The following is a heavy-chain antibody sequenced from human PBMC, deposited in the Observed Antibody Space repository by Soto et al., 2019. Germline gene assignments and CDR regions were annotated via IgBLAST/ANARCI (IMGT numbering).Heavy chain of an antibody. V-gene: IGHV3-30*03. CDR3: ARACTPYYYDSSGYCFDY. CDR1: GFTFSSYG. CDR2: ISYDGSNK. Sequence: PVGSLRLSCAASGFTFSSYGMHWVRQAPGKGLEWVAVISYDGSNKYYADSVKGRFTISRDNSKNTLYLQMNSLRAEDTAVYYCARACTPYYYDSSGYCFDYWGQGTLVTVSS. D-gene: IGHD3-22*01. J-gene: IGHJ4*02.